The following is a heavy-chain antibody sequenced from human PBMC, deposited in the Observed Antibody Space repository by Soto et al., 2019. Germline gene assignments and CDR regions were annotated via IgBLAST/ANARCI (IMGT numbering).Heavy chain of an antibody. CDR2: IIPILGTA. CDR3: ARDGRPYFYGSDYYRTDV. J-gene: IGHJ6*02. CDR1: GGTFSNYA. Sequence: QVLLVQSGAEVKRPGSSVKVSCKVSGGTFSNYAISWVRQAPGQGLEWMGGIIPILGTANYAQKFQDRVTITADESTTTAYMDLSSLGCEDMGIYYCARDGRPYFYGSDYYRTDVWGQGTTVTVSS. V-gene: IGHV1-69*01. D-gene: IGHD3-10*01.